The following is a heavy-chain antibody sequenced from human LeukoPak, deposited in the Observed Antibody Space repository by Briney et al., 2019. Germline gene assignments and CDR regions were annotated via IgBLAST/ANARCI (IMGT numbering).Heavy chain of an antibody. CDR3: AKDRSPSSGGNFDY. CDR1: GFTFSSYG. J-gene: IGHJ4*02. CDR2: IWYDGSNK. V-gene: IGHV3-33*06. Sequence: GSLRLSCAASGFTFSSYGMHWVRQAPGKGLEWVAVIWYDGSNKYYADSVKGRFTISRDNSKNMLYLQMNSLRAEDTAVYYCAKDRSPSSGGNFDYWGQGTLVTVSS. D-gene: IGHD2-15*01.